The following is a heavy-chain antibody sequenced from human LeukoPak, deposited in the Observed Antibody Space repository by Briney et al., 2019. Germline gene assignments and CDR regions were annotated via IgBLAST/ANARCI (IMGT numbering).Heavy chain of an antibody. Sequence: SQTLSLTCAISGDSVSSNSGALNWIRQSPSRGLEWLGRTYYRSKWYNEYAVSVKSRMTINPDTSKNQFSLQLNSVTPEDTAVYYCARGRDSSLDYWGQGTLVTVSS. CDR1: GDSVSSNSGA. J-gene: IGHJ4*02. CDR2: TYYRSKWYN. V-gene: IGHV6-1*01. CDR3: ARGRDSSLDY. D-gene: IGHD2-21*02.